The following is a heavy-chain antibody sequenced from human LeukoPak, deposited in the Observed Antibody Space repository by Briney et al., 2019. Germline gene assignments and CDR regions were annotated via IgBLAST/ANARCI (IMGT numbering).Heavy chain of an antibody. Sequence: VGSLRLSCAASLFTFSNAWMSWVREAPGKGVEWVCLMKSHTHGRTTHYAAPVKGRFTNSRDDSKTTLYLQMNSLKTEHTAVYYCTPTLVVPADYFDYWDKGNLVTVSS. CDR2: MKSHTHGRTT. CDR1: LFTFSNAW. CDR3: TPTLVVPADYFDY. V-gene: IGHV3-15*01. D-gene: IGHD2-2*01. J-gene: IGHJ4*02.